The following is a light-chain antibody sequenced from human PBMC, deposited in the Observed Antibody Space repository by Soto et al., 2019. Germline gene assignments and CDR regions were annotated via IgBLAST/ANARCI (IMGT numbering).Light chain of an antibody. V-gene: IGLV3-21*04. CDR1: NIGIKS. CDR2: DNS. Sequence: SYELTQPPSVSVAPGETARITCGGNNIGIKSVHWYQQKPGQAPVLVIYDNSDRPSGIPERCSGSNSENTATLTISRVEAGDEADYHCQVWDSSGDHVVFGGGTKVTVL. J-gene: IGLJ2*01. CDR3: QVWDSSGDHVV.